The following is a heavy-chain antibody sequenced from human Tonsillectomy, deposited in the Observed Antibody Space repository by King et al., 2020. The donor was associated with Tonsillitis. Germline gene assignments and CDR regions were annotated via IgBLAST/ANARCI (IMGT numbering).Heavy chain of an antibody. CDR1: GFTFGDYG. D-gene: IGHD2-15*01. V-gene: IGHV3-49*05. CDR3: AVGGYCSGGSCYGEDYYYYGMDV. Sequence: GGGWVKPGRSLRRACTASGFTFGDYGMSWFRQAPGKGLEWVGFIRSKAYGETTEYAASVKGRFTISRDDSKSIAYLQMNSLKIEDTGVYYCAVGGYCSGGSCYGEDYYYYGMDVWGQGTTVTVSS. J-gene: IGHJ6*02. CDR2: IRSKAYGETT.